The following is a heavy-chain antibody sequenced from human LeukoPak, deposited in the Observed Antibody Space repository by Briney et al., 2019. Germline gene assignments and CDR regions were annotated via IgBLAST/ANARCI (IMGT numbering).Heavy chain of an antibody. Sequence: PGGSLRLSCAASGFTFSSYWMHWVRQVPGKGLVWVSRINSDGSSTTYADSVKGRFTISRDNAKSTLNRLRAEDTAVYYCATLAENRDSGYYFDSWGQGTLVTVSS. CDR3: ATLAENRDSGYYFDS. CDR2: INSDGSST. J-gene: IGHJ4*02. CDR1: GFTFSSYW. V-gene: IGHV3-74*01. D-gene: IGHD3-10*01.